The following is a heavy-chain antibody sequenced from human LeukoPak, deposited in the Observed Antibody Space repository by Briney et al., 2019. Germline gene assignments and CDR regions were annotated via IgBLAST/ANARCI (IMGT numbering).Heavy chain of an antibody. CDR2: IRNKAYGGTA. CDR3: ARGIIGLRGFDY. J-gene: IGHJ4*02. CDR1: GFTFGVYA. D-gene: IGHD1-20*01. Sequence: GGSQRLSCTASGFTFGVYAMSWVRQAPGKALEWVGFIRNKAYGGTAEYAASVKGRFTISRDDSKSIAYLQMNSLKTEDTAVYYCARGIIGLRGFDYWGQGTLVTVSS. V-gene: IGHV3-49*04.